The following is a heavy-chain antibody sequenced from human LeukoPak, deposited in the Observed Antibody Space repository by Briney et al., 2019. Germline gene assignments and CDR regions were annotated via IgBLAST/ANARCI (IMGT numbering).Heavy chain of an antibody. Sequence: ASVKVSCKASGYTFTGYYMHWVRQAPGQGLEWMGWINPNSGGTNYAQKFQGRVTMTRDTSISTAYVELSRLRSDDTAVYYCARVFCGGSCYSDDWYFDLWGRGTLVTVSS. J-gene: IGHJ2*01. D-gene: IGHD2-15*01. CDR1: GYTFTGYY. V-gene: IGHV1-2*02. CDR3: ARVFCGGSCYSDDWYFDL. CDR2: INPNSGGT.